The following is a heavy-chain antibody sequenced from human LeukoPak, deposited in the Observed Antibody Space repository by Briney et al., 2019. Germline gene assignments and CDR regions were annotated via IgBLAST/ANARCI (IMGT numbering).Heavy chain of an antibody. CDR3: SRLDFWRGPRVDV. V-gene: IGHV4-39*01. J-gene: IGHJ6*02. CDR2: IYYSGST. CDR1: GGSISSSSYY. D-gene: IGHD3-3*01. Sequence: NPSETLSLTCTVSGGSISSSSYYWGWIRQPPGKGLEWIGSIYYSGSTYYNPSLKSRVTISVDTSKNQFSLKLSSVTAADTAVYYCSRLDFWRGPRVDVWGQGTTVTVSS.